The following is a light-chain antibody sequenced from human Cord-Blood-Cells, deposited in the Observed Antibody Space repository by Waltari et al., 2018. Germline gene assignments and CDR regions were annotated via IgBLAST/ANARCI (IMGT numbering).Light chain of an antibody. J-gene: IGKJ1*01. V-gene: IGKV4-1*01. CDR3: QQYNSTPWT. Sequence: DIVMTQSPDSLAVSLGESVTINYRSSQSVLYSSNNKNYLAWYQKKPEKPPKLLFYWAYTRKSGVPERISGSGSRTYFTITISSLHAEDVAVYCCQQYNSTPWTFGQGTKVEIK. CDR2: WAY. CDR1: QSVLYSSNNKNY.